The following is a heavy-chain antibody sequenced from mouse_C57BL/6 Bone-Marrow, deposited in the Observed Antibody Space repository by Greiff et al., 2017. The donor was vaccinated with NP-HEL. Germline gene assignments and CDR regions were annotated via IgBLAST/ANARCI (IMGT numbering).Heavy chain of an antibody. V-gene: IGHV3-6*01. D-gene: IGHD6-1*01. CDR2: ISYDGSN. CDR3: ARGADLDY. CDR1: GYSITSGYY. J-gene: IGHJ2*01. Sequence: ASGPGLVKPSQSLSLTCSVTGYSITSGYYWNWIRQFPGNKLEWMGYISYDGSNNYNPSLKNRISITRDTSKNQFFLKLNSVTTEDTATYYCARGADLDYWGQGTTLTVSS.